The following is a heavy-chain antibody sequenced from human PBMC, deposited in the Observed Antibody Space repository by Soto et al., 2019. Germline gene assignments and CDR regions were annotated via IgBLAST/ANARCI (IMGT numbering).Heavy chain of an antibody. CDR1: GYTFTSYG. Sequence: ASVKVSCKASGYTFTSYGISWVRQAPGQGLEWMGWISTYNGNTKYAQKLQGRVTMTTDTSTSTAYMELRSLRSDDTAVFYCAREMVGGVGSDYWGQGSVVTVSS. V-gene: IGHV1-18*01. D-gene: IGHD3-10*01. CDR2: ISTYNGNT. CDR3: AREMVGGVGSDY. J-gene: IGHJ4*02.